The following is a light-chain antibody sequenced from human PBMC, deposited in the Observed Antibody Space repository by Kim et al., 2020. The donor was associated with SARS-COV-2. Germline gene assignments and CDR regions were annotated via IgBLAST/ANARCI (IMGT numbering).Light chain of an antibody. CDR2: QDS. CDR3: QAWDSSTAPWV. J-gene: IGLJ3*02. V-gene: IGLV3-1*01. CDR1: KLGEKY. Sequence: SYELTQPPSVSVSPGQTASITCSGDKLGEKYACWYQQKPGQSPVLVIYQDSKRPSGIPERFSGSNSGNTATLTISGTQAMDEADYYCQAWDSSTAPWVFG.